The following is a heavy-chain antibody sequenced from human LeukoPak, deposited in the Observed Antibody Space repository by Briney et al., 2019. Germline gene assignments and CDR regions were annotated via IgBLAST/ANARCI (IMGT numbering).Heavy chain of an antibody. CDR3: AVGELLPDLDY. CDR1: GFTFSSYG. Sequence: GGSLRLSCAASGFTFSSYGMHWVRQAPGKGLEWVAVIWYDGSNKYYADSVKGRFTISRDNSKYTLYLQMNSLRAEDTAVYYCAVGELLPDLDYWGQGTLVTVSS. D-gene: IGHD3-10*01. J-gene: IGHJ4*02. V-gene: IGHV3-33*01. CDR2: IWYDGSNK.